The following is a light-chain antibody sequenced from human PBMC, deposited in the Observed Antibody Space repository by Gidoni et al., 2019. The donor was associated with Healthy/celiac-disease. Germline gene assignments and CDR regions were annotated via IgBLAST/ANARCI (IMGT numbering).Light chain of an antibody. CDR1: QSISSY. CDR2: AAS. CDR3: QQSYSTLLT. Sequence: DIQMTQSPSSLSASVGDRVTITCRVSQSISSYLNWYQQKPGKAPKLLIYAASSLQSGVPSRFSGSGSGTGFTLTISSLQPEDFATYYCQQSYSTLLTFGGGTKVEIK. V-gene: IGKV1-39*01. J-gene: IGKJ4*01.